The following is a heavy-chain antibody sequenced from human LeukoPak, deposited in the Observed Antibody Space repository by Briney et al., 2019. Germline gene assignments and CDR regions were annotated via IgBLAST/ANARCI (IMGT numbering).Heavy chain of an antibody. CDR2: IWYDGSNK. CDR1: GFTFSSYG. Sequence: GRSLRLSCAASGFTFSSYGMHWVRQAPGKGLEWVAVIWYDGSNKYYADSVKGRFTISRDNSKNTLYLQMNSLRAEDTAVYYCARDSPRGGSDYWGQGTLVTVSS. CDR3: ARDSPRGGSDY. D-gene: IGHD2-15*01. V-gene: IGHV3-33*01. J-gene: IGHJ4*02.